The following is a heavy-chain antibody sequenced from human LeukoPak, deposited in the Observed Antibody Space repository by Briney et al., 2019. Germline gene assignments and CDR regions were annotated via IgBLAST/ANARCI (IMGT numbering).Heavy chain of an antibody. D-gene: IGHD6-19*01. Sequence: KSSETLSLTCAVYGGSFSGYYWSWIRQPPGKGLEWIGEINHSGSTNYNPSLKSRVTISVDTSKNQFSLRLSSVTAADTAIYYCARELSGSSSGAPFNYWGQGTLVTVSS. J-gene: IGHJ4*02. CDR3: ARELSGSSSGAPFNY. CDR1: GGSFSGYY. CDR2: INHSGST. V-gene: IGHV4-34*01.